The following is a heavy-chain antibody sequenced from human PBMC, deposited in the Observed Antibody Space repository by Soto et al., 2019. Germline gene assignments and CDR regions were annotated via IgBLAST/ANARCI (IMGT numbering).Heavy chain of an antibody. D-gene: IGHD1-26*01. CDR3: ARWRSSTNYYYSGMDV. V-gene: IGHV1-3*05. Sequence: QVQLVQSGAEEKKPGASVKVSCKASGYTFTSYAMHWVRQAPGQRLEWMGWINAGNGNTKYSQKFQGRVTITRDTSASTAYMELSSLRSEDTAVYYCARWRSSTNYYYSGMDVWGQGTTVTVSS. CDR1: GYTFTSYA. CDR2: INAGNGNT. J-gene: IGHJ6*02.